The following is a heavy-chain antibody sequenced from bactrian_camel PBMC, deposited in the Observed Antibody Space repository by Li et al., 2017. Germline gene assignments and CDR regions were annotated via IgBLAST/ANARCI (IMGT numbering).Heavy chain of an antibody. CDR3: VKPNPDARGGFDH. V-gene: IGHV3S10*01. Sequence: DVQLVESGGGSVQAGGSLRLSCAVSGYSAISYCMTWFRQAPGKEREVVASIDSDGSRYYADSLKGRFTISRDNAKNTVYLQMNSLKPEDTAVYYCVKPNPDARGGFDHWGQGTQVTVS. D-gene: IGHD1*01. J-gene: IGHJ4*01. CDR2: IDSDGSR. CDR1: GYSAISYC.